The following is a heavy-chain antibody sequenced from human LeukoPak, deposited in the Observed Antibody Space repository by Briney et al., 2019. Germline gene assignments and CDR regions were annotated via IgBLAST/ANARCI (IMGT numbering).Heavy chain of an antibody. D-gene: IGHD6-19*01. CDR2: ISGSGGST. V-gene: IGHV3-23*01. Sequence: GGSLRLSCAASGFTFSSYAMSWVRQAPGKGLEWVSAISGSGGSTYYADSVKGRFTISRDNSKNTLYLQMNSLRAEDMAVYYCAKRGYSSGWYSSYYYMDVWGKGTTVTISS. CDR3: AKRGYSSGWYSSYYYMDV. CDR1: GFTFSSYA. J-gene: IGHJ6*03.